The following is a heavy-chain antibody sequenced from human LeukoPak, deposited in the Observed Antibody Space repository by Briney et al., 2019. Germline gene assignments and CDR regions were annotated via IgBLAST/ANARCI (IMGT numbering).Heavy chain of an antibody. J-gene: IGHJ6*03. CDR2: IYLSGST. V-gene: IGHV4-4*07. CDR1: GGSISNYY. Sequence: SETLSLTCSVSGGSISNYYWSWIRQPAGKGPEWIGRIYLSGSTNYNPSLKSRVTMSLDTSKNLFSLNLRSVTAADTAVYYCARDRSSSGWAGYYYYYYMDVWGKGTTVTISS. CDR3: ARDRSSSGWAGYYYYYYMDV. D-gene: IGHD6-19*01.